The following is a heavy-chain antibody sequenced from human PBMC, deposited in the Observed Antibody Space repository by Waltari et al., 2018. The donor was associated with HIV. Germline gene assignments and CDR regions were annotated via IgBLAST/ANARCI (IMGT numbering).Heavy chain of an antibody. CDR3: ARGHRLDYGDYFYGMDV. V-gene: IGHV4-61*02. CDR1: GASINSGNYY. D-gene: IGHD4-17*01. Sequence: QVQLQESGPGLVKPSQTLSLTCTVSGASINSGNYYWSWIRQPAGKGLEWIGRIYSSGNTNYNPSLKTRVTISIDTSKNQFSLNLTSVIAADTAVFYCARGHRLDYGDYFYGMDVWGQGTTVTVSS. J-gene: IGHJ6*02. CDR2: IYSSGNT.